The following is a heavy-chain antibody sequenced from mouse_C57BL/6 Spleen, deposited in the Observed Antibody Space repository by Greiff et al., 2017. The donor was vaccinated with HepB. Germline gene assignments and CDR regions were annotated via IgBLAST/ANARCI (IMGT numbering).Heavy chain of an antibody. V-gene: IGHV14-1*01. D-gene: IGHD2-4*01. CDR3: TRGLRLFDY. J-gene: IGHJ2*01. CDR2: IDPEDGDT. CDR1: GFNIKDYY. Sequence: VHVKQSGAELVRPGASVKLSCTASGFNIKDYYMHWVKQRPEQGLEWIGRIDPEDGDTEYAPKFQGKATMTADTSSNTAYLQLSSLTSEDTAVYYCTRGLRLFDYWGQGTTLTVSS.